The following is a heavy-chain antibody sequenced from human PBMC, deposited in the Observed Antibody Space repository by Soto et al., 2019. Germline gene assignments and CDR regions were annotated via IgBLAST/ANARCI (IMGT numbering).Heavy chain of an antibody. D-gene: IGHD6-13*01. V-gene: IGHV4-34*01. J-gene: IGHJ4*02. CDR2: ITRSGST. CDR1: GGSFSGYY. CDR3: VRALAAVQV. Sequence: QVQLQQWGAGLLKPSETLSLTCAVYGGSFSGYYCSWIRQPPGKGREWIGEITRSGSTNYNPAVKSRVTISVDRSKQQFSLILTCVPEADTAVYFCVRALAAVQVWGQGTLVAVS.